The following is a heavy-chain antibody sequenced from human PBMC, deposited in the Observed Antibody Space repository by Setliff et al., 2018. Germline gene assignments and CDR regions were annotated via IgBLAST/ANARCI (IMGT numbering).Heavy chain of an antibody. D-gene: IGHD6-19*01. CDR2: IKQDGSEK. CDR1: GFPFNIYW. CDR3: AASHSGYFGY. J-gene: IGHJ4*02. Sequence: PVGSLSLSCAASGFPFNIYWMSWVRQAPGKGLEWVANIKQDGSEKYYVDSVGGRFTVSRDNAQNSLFLQTNNLRAEDTAVYYCAASHSGYFGYWGQGTLVTVSS. V-gene: IGHV3-7*03.